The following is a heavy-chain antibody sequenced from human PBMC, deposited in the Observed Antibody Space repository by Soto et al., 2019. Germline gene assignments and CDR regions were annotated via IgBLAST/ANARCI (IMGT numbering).Heavy chain of an antibody. J-gene: IGHJ3*02. CDR3: ARTPYDSSGYVDAFDI. CDR2: ISYDGSNK. V-gene: IGHV3-30-3*01. Sequence: QVQLVESGGGVVQPGRSLRLSCAASGFTFSSYAMHWVRQAPGKGLEWVAVISYDGSNKYYADSVKGRFTISRDNSKNTLYLQMNSLRAEDMAVYYCARTPYDSSGYVDAFDIWGQGTMVTVSS. D-gene: IGHD3-22*01. CDR1: GFTFSSYA.